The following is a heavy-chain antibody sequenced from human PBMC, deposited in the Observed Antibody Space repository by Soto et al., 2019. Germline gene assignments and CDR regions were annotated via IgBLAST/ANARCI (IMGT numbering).Heavy chain of an antibody. CDR1: GFTFDDYA. V-gene: IGHV3-9*03. D-gene: IGHD3-22*01. CDR3: AKGYNYDRSGNPDY. Sequence: EVQLVESGGGLVQPGRSLRLSCAASGFTFDDYAMHWVRQAPGKGLEWVSGINWNSGSIGYADSVKGRFTISRDNVKNSLYLQMNSLRTEDMALYYCAKGYNYDRSGNPDYWGQGTLVTVSS. J-gene: IGHJ4*02. CDR2: INWNSGSI.